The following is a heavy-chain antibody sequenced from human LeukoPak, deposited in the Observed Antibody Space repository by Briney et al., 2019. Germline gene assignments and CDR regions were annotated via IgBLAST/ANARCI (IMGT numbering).Heavy chain of an antibody. CDR1: GGSISSYY. CDR2: IYYSGST. Sequence: SETLSVTRTVSGGSISSYYWSWIGQPPGKGLEWIGYIYYSGSTNYNPSLKSRVTISVDTSKNQFSLKLSSVTAADTAVYYCARFPYSSGADYWGQRSLVTVSS. V-gene: IGHV4-59*01. CDR3: ARFPYSSGADY. J-gene: IGHJ4*02. D-gene: IGHD6-19*01.